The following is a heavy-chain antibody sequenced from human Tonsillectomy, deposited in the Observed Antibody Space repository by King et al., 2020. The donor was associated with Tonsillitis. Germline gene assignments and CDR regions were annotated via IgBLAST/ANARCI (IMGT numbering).Heavy chain of an antibody. D-gene: IGHD3-10*01. CDR2: IGSSSSYI. CDR3: ARDQEAGGWFDP. Sequence: VQLVESGGGLVKPGGSLRLSCATSGFTFRSYSMNWVRQAPGKGLEWVSSIGSSSSYIYYADSVKGRFTISRDNAKNSLYLQMNSLRAADTAVYYCARDQEAGGWFDPRGQGTLVTVSA. CDR1: GFTFRSYS. J-gene: IGHJ5*02. V-gene: IGHV3-21*01.